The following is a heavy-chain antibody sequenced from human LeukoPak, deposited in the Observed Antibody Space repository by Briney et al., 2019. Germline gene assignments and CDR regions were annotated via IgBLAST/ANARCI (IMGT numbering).Heavy chain of an antibody. D-gene: IGHD5-24*01. CDR1: GFTFSSFA. CDR3: AKGKDGYCYHGMDV. Sequence: QSGGSLRLSCAASGFTFSSFAMSWVRQAPEKGLEWVSVISDSGTSAYYADSVKGRFTISRDNSKNTLYLQMNSLRAEDTAIYYCAKGKDGYCYHGMDVWGQGTTVTVSS. CDR2: ISDSGTSA. J-gene: IGHJ6*02. V-gene: IGHV3-23*01.